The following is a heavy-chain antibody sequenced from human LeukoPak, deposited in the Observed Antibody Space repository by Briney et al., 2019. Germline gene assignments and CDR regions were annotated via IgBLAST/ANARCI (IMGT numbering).Heavy chain of an antibody. CDR2: ISGSGGST. CDR3: AKSRGYSRGWPLCFQH. J-gene: IGHJ1*01. D-gene: IGHD6-19*01. CDR1: GFTFSSYA. V-gene: IGHV3-23*01. Sequence: GGSLRLSCAASGFTFSSYAMSWVRQAPGKGLEWVSAISGSGGSTYYADSVKGRITISRDNSKNTLYLQMNSLRAEDTAVYYCAKSRGYSRGWPLCFQHWGEGTLVTVSS.